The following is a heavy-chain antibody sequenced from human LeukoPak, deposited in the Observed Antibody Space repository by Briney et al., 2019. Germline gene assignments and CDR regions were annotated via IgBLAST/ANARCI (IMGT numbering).Heavy chain of an antibody. V-gene: IGHV1-18*04. CDR2: IRADNGDT. CDR3: ARDWPTVIADL. D-gene: IGHD4-11*01. J-gene: IGHJ5*02. CDR1: GYKFLSHG. Sequence: ASVRVSCKTSGYKFLSHGISWVRQAPGQGLEWLGWIRADNGDTRFVQKFQGRFTMTTDTSTSTAHMELRSLRSDDTAVYYCARDWPTVIADLWGQGTLVTVSS.